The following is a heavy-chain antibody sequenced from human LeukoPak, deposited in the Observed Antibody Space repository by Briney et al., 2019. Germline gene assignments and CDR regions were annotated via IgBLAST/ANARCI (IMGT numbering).Heavy chain of an antibody. Sequence: GGSLRLSCAASGFTFSSYAMHWVRQAPGKGLEWVAVISYDGSNKYYADSVKGRFTVSRDNSKNTLYLQMNSLRAEDTAVYYCATHRGGRGGGQGTLVTVSS. CDR1: GFTFSSYA. CDR3: ATHRGGRG. D-gene: IGHD3-10*01. V-gene: IGHV3-30-3*01. J-gene: IGHJ4*02. CDR2: ISYDGSNK.